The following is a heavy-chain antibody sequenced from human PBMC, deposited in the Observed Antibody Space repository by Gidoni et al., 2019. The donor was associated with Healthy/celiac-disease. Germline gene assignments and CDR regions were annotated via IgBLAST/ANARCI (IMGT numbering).Heavy chain of an antibody. V-gene: IGHV4-39*01. Sequence: QLQLQESGPGLVKPSETLSLTCTVSGGSISSSSYYWGWIRQPPGKGLEWIGSIYYSGSTYYNPSLKGRFTISVDTSKNQFPLKLGSVTAADPAVYSCALFQGSGGIFDYWAREPWSPSPQ. D-gene: IGHD3-10*01. J-gene: IGHJ4*02. CDR2: IYYSGST. CDR1: GGSISSSSYY. CDR3: ALFQGSGGIFDY.